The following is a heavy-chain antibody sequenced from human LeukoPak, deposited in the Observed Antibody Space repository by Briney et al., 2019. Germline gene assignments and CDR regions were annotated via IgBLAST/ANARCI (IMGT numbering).Heavy chain of an antibody. V-gene: IGHV3-7*01. Sequence: GSLRLSCAASGVTFSSYWMSWVRQAPGKGLEWVANIKQDGREKYYVDPVKGRFTISRDNAKNSLYLQMNSLRAVDTAVYYCARDLDPSSSPFPYYFDYWGQGTLVTVSS. D-gene: IGHD6-6*01. J-gene: IGHJ4*02. CDR1: GVTFSSYW. CDR2: IKQDGREK. CDR3: ARDLDPSSSPFPYYFDY.